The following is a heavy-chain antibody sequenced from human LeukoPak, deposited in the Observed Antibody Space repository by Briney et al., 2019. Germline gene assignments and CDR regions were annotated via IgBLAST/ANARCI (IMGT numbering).Heavy chain of an antibody. J-gene: IGHJ3*02. CDR1: GGSISSYY. D-gene: IGHD2-15*01. CDR3: ARDRDRDAFDI. Sequence: SETLSLTCTVTGGSISSYYWSWIRQPPGKGLEWIGYIYYSGSTNYNPSLKSRVTISVDTSKNQFSLKLSSVTAADTAVYYCARDRDRDAFDIWGQGTMVTVSS. CDR2: IYYSGST. V-gene: IGHV4-59*01.